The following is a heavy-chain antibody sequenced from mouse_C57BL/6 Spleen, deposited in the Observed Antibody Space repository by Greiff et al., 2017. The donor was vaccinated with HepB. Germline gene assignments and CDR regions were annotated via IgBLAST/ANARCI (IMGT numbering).Heavy chain of an antibody. CDR3: ARDQGDYGDYFDY. D-gene: IGHD1-1*02. CDR1: GFTFSSYA. J-gene: IGHJ2*01. Sequence: EVNVVESGGGLVKPGGSLKLSCAASGFTFSSYAMSWVRQTPEKRLEWVATISDGGSYTYYPDNVKGRFTISRDNAKNNLYLQMSHLKSEDTAMYYCARDQGDYGDYFDYWGQGTTLTVSS. V-gene: IGHV5-4*01. CDR2: ISDGGSYT.